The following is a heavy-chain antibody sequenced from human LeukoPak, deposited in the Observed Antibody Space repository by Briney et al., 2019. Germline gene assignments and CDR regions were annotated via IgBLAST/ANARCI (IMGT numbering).Heavy chain of an antibody. CDR2: INHSGST. J-gene: IGHJ6*03. CDR3: ARPGLSGYSSGWYRYYYYYMDV. Sequence: SETLSLTCAVYGGSFSGYYWSWIRQPPGKGLECVGEINHSGSTNYNPSLKSRVTISVDTSKNQFSLKLSSVTAADTAVYYCARPGLSGYSSGWYRYYYYYMDVWGKGTTVTISS. CDR1: GGSFSGYY. V-gene: IGHV4-34*01. D-gene: IGHD6-19*01.